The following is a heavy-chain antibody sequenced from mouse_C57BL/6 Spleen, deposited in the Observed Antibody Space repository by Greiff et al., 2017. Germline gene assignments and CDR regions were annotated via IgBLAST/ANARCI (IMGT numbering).Heavy chain of an antibody. Sequence: EVQRVESGGGLVKPGGSLKLSCAASGFTFSDYGMHWVRQAPEKGLEWVAYISSGSSTIYYADTVKGRFTISRDNAKNTLFLQRTSLRSEDTAMYYCARTYYGSSYDGYAMDYWGQGTSVTVSS. CDR1: GFTFSDYG. V-gene: IGHV5-17*01. J-gene: IGHJ4*01. CDR3: ARTYYGSSYDGYAMDY. D-gene: IGHD1-1*01. CDR2: ISSGSSTI.